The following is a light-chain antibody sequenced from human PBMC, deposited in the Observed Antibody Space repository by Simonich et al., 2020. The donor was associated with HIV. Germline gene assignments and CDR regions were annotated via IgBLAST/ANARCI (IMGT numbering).Light chain of an antibody. Sequence: EIVMTQSPATLSVSPGERATLSCRASQSVSSNLAWYQHKPGQAPRLLFYDASTRATGIPAKFSGSWSGTGFTLTISNMQPADIAVYFCQQYNNRPLTFGGGTKVEIK. CDR2: DAS. CDR3: QQYNNRPLT. CDR1: QSVSSN. V-gene: IGKV3-15*01. J-gene: IGKJ4*01.